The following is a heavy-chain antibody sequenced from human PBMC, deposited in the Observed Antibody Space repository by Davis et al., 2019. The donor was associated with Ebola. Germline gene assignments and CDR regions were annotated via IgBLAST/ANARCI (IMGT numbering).Heavy chain of an antibody. J-gene: IGHJ4*02. CDR2: ISSSSSYI. D-gene: IGHD3-9*01. V-gene: IGHV3-21*01. CDR3: ARDPIRTTGLDKGDY. Sequence: GESLKISCAASGFTFSSYSMNWVRQAPGKGLEWVSSISSSSSYIYYADSVKGRFTISRDNAKNTLYLQMNSLRAEDTAVYYCARDPIRTTGLDKGDYWGQGTLVTVSS. CDR1: GFTFSSYS.